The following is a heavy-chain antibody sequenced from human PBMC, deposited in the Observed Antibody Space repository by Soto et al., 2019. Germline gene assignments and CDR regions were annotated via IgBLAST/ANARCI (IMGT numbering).Heavy chain of an antibody. Sequence: SETLSLTCAVYGGSFSGYYWSWIRQPPGKGLEWIGEINHSGSTNYNPSLKSRVTISVDTSKNQFSLKLSSVTAADTAVYYCARGPGYCSGGSCYQNDIDLRNDYWGQGTLVTVSS. V-gene: IGHV4-34*01. D-gene: IGHD2-15*01. J-gene: IGHJ4*02. CDR2: INHSGST. CDR3: ARGPGYCSGGSCYQNDIDLRNDY. CDR1: GGSFSGYY.